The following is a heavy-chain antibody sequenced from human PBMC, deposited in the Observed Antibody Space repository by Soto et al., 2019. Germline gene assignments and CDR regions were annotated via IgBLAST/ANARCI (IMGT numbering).Heavy chain of an antibody. Sequence: EEKLVESGGALIQPGGSLRLSCEVSGFSISGNPMSWVRQAPGKGLEWVASLHTVGSTFYADSVQGRFTISRDNSKNTLYLQMKSLRVGDSAIYFCARGLNDDTWVQGTLVAVSS. D-gene: IGHD1-1*01. CDR2: LHTVGST. CDR3: ARGLNDDT. CDR1: GFSISGNP. J-gene: IGHJ1*01. V-gene: IGHV3-53*01.